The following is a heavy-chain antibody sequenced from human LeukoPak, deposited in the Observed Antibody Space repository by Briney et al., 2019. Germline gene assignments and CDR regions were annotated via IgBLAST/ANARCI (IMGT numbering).Heavy chain of an antibody. J-gene: IGHJ4*02. D-gene: IGHD3-10*01. CDR1: GFTVSSNY. Sequence: GGSLRLSCAASGFTVSSNYMSWVRQAPGKGLEWVSVIYSGGSTYYADSVKGRFTISRDNSKNTLYLQMNSLRAEDTAVYYCAREPEYYGSGSPHGASDYWGQGTRVTVSS. CDR3: AREPEYYGSGSPHGASDY. CDR2: IYSGGST. V-gene: IGHV3-66*01.